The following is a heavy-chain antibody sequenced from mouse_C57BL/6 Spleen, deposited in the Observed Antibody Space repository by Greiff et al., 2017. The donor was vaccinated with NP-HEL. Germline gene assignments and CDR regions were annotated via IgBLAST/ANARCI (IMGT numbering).Heavy chain of an antibody. D-gene: IGHD2-2*01. J-gene: IGHJ3*01. CDR1: GFNIKDDY. CDR3: TTGGGYDHAY. Sequence: VQLQQSGAELVRPGASVKLSCTASGFNIKDDYMHWVKQRPEQGLEWIGWIDPENGDTEYASKFQGKATITADTSSNTAYLQLSRLTSEDSAVYYCTTGGGYDHAYWGQGTLVTVSA. V-gene: IGHV14-4*01. CDR2: IDPENGDT.